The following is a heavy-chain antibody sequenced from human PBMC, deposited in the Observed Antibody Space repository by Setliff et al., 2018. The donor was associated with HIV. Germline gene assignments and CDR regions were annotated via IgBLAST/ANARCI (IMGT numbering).Heavy chain of an antibody. CDR2: IYPQDSDT. V-gene: IGHV5-51*01. Sequence: GESLKISCTGSGYSFSNHWIGWVRQMPGRGLEWVAIIYPQDSDTRYSPSFEGHVTISADTSRYTAYLQWRALRASDTAIYYCARHRIDVSLLVVQDPGPFDLWGRGTMVTVSS. J-gene: IGHJ3*01. CDR1: GYSFSNHW. D-gene: IGHD3-16*01. CDR3: ARHRIDVSLLVVQDPGPFDL.